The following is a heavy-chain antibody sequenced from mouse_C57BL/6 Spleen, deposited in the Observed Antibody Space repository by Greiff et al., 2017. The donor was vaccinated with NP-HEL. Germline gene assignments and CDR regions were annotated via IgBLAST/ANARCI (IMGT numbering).Heavy chain of an antibody. CDR1: GFTFSSYT. V-gene: IGHV5-9*01. CDR2: ISGGGGNT. D-gene: IGHD1-1*01. J-gene: IGHJ1*03. Sequence: EVNLVESGGGLVKPGGSLKLSCAASGFTFSSYTMSWVRQTPEKRLEWVATISGGGGNTYYPDSVKGRFTISRDNAKNTLYLQMSSLRSEDTALYYCARRGFHYYGSLWYFDVWGTGTTVTVSS. CDR3: ARRGFHYYGSLWYFDV.